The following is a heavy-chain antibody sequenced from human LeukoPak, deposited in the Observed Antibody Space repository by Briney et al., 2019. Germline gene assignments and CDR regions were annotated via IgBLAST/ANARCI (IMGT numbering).Heavy chain of an antibody. J-gene: IGHJ4*02. D-gene: IGHD4-17*01. CDR1: GGSISSYY. V-gene: IGHV4-59*01. CDR2: IYYSGST. CDR3: ARGLNRNDYGDYGY. Sequence: SETLSLTCTVSGGSISSYYWSWIRQPPGKGLEWIGYIYYSGSTNYNPSLKSRVTISVDTSKNQFSLRLSSVTAADTAVYYCARGLNRNDYGDYGYWGQGTLVTVSS.